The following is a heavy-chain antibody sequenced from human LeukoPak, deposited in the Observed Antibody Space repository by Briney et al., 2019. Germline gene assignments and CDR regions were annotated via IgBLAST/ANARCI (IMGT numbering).Heavy chain of an antibody. CDR1: GFTVSRKY. CDR3: AREGVQPYYYYYGMDV. CDR2: IYSGGDT. D-gene: IGHD1-1*01. Sequence: PGGSLRLSCAASGFTVSRKYMSWVRQAPGKGLEWVSVIYSGGDTYYADSVKGRFTISRDSSKNTLYLQMNSLRAEDTAIYYCAREGVQPYYYYYGMDVWGQGTTVTVSS. V-gene: IGHV3-53*01. J-gene: IGHJ6*02.